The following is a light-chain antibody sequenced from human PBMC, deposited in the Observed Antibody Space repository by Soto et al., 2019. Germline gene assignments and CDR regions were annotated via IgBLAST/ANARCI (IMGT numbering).Light chain of an antibody. V-gene: IGLV2-14*01. CDR3: RSYTSISPGV. Sequence: QSALTQPASVSGSPGQSITISCTGTSSDVGSYNYVSWYQQHPGKAPKLMIYDVSNRPSGVSNRFSGSKSGNTASLTISGLQAEDEANYYCRSYTSISPGVFGGGTQLTVL. CDR1: SSDVGSYNY. J-gene: IGLJ3*02. CDR2: DVS.